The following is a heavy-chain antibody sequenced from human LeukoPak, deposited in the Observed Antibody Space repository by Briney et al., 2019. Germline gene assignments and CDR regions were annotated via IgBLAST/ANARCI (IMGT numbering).Heavy chain of an antibody. CDR3: AKRSATAYYFDY. V-gene: IGHV3-23*01. J-gene: IGHJ4*02. CDR2: ISGSGGST. Sequence: PGGSLRLSCTASGFTFSNFWMGWVRQAPGKGLEWVSAISGSGGSTYYADSVKGRFTISRDNSKNTLYLQMNSLRAEDTAVYYCAKRSATAYYFDYWGQGTLVTVSS. D-gene: IGHD2-21*02. CDR1: GFTFSNFW.